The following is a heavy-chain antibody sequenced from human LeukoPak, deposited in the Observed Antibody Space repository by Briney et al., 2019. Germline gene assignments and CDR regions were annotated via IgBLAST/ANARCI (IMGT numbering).Heavy chain of an antibody. CDR1: GFTFSIYW. D-gene: IGHD6-6*01. J-gene: IGHJ4*02. V-gene: IGHV3-7*01. CDR2: IKENGSEE. CDR3: ARVRPGHYFDY. Sequence: GGSLRLSCTASGFTFSIYWMSWVRQAPGKGLEWVASIKENGSEEHYVDSVKGRFTISSANARSSVHVQMNSLRAEDTAVYFCARVRPGHYFDYWGQGALVTVSS.